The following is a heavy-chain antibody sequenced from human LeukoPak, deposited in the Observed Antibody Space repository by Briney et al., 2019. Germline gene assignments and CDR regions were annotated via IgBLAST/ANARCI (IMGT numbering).Heavy chain of an antibody. CDR2: IYYSGST. D-gene: IGHD3-9*01. CDR1: GGSISSYY. Sequence: SETLSLTCTVSGGSISSYYWSWIRQPPGKGLEWIGYIYYSGSTNYNPSLKSRVTISVDTSKNQFSLKLSSVTAADTAVYYCARDGGYDILTGYYPGNAFDIWGQGTMVTVPS. CDR3: ARDGGYDILTGYYPGNAFDI. V-gene: IGHV4-59*01. J-gene: IGHJ3*02.